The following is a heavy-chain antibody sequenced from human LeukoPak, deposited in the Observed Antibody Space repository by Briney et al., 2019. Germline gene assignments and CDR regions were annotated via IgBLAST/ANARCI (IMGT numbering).Heavy chain of an antibody. CDR1: GYSFTSYW. D-gene: IGHD6-13*01. Sequence: GESLKISCKGSGYSFTSYWIGWVRQMPGIGLGWMGMIYPGDSDTRYSPSFQGQVTISADKSISTAYLQWSSLKASDTAMYYGARHRIGQQLNYYMDVWGKGTTVTVSS. CDR2: IYPGDSDT. CDR3: ARHRIGQQLNYYMDV. J-gene: IGHJ6*03. V-gene: IGHV5-51*01.